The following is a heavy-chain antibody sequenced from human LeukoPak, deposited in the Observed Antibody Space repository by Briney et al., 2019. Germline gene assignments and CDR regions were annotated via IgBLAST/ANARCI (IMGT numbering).Heavy chain of an antibody. Sequence: ASVTVSCKASGYTFTSYGISWVRQAPGQGLERMGWISAYNGNTNYAQKLQGRVTMTTDTSTSTAYMELRSLRSDDMAVYYCARGRGTIGSNRDFYYYYYMDIWGNGTTVTVSS. CDR1: GYTFTSYG. CDR3: ARGRGTIGSNRDFYYYYYMDI. CDR2: ISAYNGNT. J-gene: IGHJ6*03. D-gene: IGHD4-11*01. V-gene: IGHV1-18*03.